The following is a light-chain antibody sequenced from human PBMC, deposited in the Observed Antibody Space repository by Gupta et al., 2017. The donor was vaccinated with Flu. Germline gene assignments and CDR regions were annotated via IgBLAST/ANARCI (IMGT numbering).Light chain of an antibody. Sequence: KVTISCAGSSSKIGGSSVSWYQQYPGTAPKLLIYDNDKRPSGVPDRFSGSKSGTSATLGITGLQTGEEADYYCGTWDDRRNNWVLGGGTKLTVL. CDR2: DND. CDR1: SSKIGGSS. V-gene: IGLV1-51*01. J-gene: IGLJ3*02. CDR3: GTWDDRRNNWV.